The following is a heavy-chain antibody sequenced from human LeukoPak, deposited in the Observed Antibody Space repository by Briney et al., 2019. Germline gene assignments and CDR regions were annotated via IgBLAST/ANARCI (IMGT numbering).Heavy chain of an antibody. Sequence: GGSLRLSCAASGFTFNNYAMSWVRPAPGKGLQWVATVNTGGGAYYAGSVKGRFTISRDNSRNTLYLQMNSLRAEDTALYYCAKDLHEYFFDYWGQGTLVTVSS. V-gene: IGHV3-23*01. CDR1: GFTFNNYA. J-gene: IGHJ4*02. CDR3: AKDLHEYFFDY. CDR2: VNTGGGA.